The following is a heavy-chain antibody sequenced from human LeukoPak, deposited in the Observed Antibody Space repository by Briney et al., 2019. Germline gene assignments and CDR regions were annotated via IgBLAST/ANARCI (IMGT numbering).Heavy chain of an antibody. CDR2: IYTSGST. CDR1: GGSISSYY. J-gene: IGHJ2*01. Sequence: PSETLSLTCTVSGGSISSYYWSWIRQPAGKGLEWIGRIYTSGSTNYNPSLKSRVTMSVDTSKNQFSLKLSSVTAADTAVYYCARDRPPPYYYDSSGSPRHWYFDLWGRGTLVTISS. V-gene: IGHV4-4*07. CDR3: ARDRPPPYYYDSSGSPRHWYFDL. D-gene: IGHD3-22*01.